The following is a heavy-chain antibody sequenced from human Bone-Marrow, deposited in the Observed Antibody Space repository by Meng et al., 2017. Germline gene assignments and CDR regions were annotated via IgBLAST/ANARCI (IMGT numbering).Heavy chain of an antibody. CDR3: ARRGGSGHYSP. CDR1: GGSISSGDYY. V-gene: IGHV4-30-4*01. D-gene: IGHD3-10*01. CDR2: IYHSGST. J-gene: IGHJ5*02. Sequence: QVQLQESGPGLVKPSQTLSLTCTVSGGSISSGDYYWNWIRQPPGKGLEWIGYIYHSGSTYYNPSLKSRVTMSADSSKKQFSLKMSSMTAADTAVYYCARRGGSGHYSPWGQGTLVTVSS.